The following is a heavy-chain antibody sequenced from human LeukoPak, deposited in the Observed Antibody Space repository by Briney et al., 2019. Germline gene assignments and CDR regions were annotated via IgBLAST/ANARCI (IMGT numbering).Heavy chain of an antibody. J-gene: IGHJ4*02. CDR1: GGSISSYY. D-gene: IGHD1-7*01. V-gene: IGHV4-4*07. CDR3: ASPGANWNYAYGY. Sequence: SETLSLTCTVSGGSISSYYWSWTRQPAGKGLEWIGRIYTSGSTNYNPSLKSRVTMSVDTSKNQFSLKLSSVTAADTAVYYCASPGANWNYAYGYWGQGTLVTVSS. CDR2: IYTSGST.